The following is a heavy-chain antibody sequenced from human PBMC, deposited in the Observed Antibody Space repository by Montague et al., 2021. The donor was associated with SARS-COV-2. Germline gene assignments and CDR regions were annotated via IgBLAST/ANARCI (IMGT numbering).Heavy chain of an antibody. CDR2: KKNSKST. D-gene: IGHD3-10*01. Sequence: KKNSKSTNYNPSRNTRVTISLDTSKNQFSLKLRSVTAADTAVYYCSIPMVRGFSRASDICGKGTMVTVSS. V-gene: IGHV4-34*01. J-gene: IGHJ3*02. CDR3: SIPMVRGFSRASDI.